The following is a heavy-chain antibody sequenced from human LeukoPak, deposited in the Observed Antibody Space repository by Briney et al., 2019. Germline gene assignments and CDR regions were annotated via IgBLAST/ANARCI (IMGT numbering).Heavy chain of an antibody. D-gene: IGHD5-18*01. Sequence: SETLSLTCTVSGGSISSYYWSWIRQPPGKGLEWRGYLYNSGNTNYNPSLKSRVTMSVDTSKNQFSLKLSSVTAADTAVYYCARAGVGYSYGFDYWGQGTLVTVSS. CDR3: ARAGVGYSYGFDY. CDR2: LYNSGNT. J-gene: IGHJ4*02. V-gene: IGHV4-59*12. CDR1: GGSISSYY.